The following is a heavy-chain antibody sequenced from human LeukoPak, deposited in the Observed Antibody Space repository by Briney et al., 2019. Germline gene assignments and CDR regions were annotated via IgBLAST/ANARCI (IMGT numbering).Heavy chain of an antibody. D-gene: IGHD3-22*01. CDR3: ARAITMIVVVSGYYFDY. Sequence: GGSLRLSCAASGFTFSSYNMNWVRQAPGKGLEWASSISSSSSYIYYADSVKGRFTISRDNAKNSLYLQMNSLRAEDTAVYYCARAITMIVVVSGYYFDYWGQGTLVTVSS. V-gene: IGHV3-21*01. J-gene: IGHJ4*02. CDR1: GFTFSSYN. CDR2: ISSSSSYI.